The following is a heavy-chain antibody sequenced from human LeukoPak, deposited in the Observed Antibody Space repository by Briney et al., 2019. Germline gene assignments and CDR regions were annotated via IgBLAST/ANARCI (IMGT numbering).Heavy chain of an antibody. CDR3: AKVGTNFLRYHFDS. CDR2: LSDDGNKE. D-gene: IGHD1-1*01. Sequence: GGSLRLSCAASGFTFSSYSMNWVRQAPGKGLEWVAVLSDDGNKEYYADSVKGRFTISRDNSKNTLYLQMNSLSAEDTAVYYCAKVGTNFLRYHFDSWGRGTLVTVSS. V-gene: IGHV3-30*18. J-gene: IGHJ4*02. CDR1: GFTFSSYS.